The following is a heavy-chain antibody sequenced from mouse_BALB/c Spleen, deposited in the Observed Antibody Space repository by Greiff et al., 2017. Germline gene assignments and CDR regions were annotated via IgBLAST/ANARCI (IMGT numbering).Heavy chain of an antibody. CDR3: ANLFSYAMDY. J-gene: IGHJ4*01. CDR2: ISSGGSYT. D-gene: IGHD1-1*01. V-gene: IGHV5-9-4*01. CDR1: GFTFSSYA. Sequence: EVQRVESGGGLVKPGGSLKLSCAASGFTFSSYAMSWVRQSPEKRLEWVAEISSGGSYTYYPDTVTGRFTISRDNAKNTLYLEMSSLRSEDTAMYYCANLFSYAMDYWGQGTSVTVSS.